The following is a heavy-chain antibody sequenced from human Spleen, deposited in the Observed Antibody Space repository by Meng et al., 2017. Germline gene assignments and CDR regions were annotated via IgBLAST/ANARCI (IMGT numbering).Heavy chain of an antibody. CDR1: GGSFSGYY. J-gene: IGHJ4*02. D-gene: IGHD1-26*01. CDR2: INHSGST. Sequence: SETLSLTCAVYGGSFSGYYWGWIRQPARKGLGWIGEINHSGSTNYNPSLTSRVTISVDTSKNQFSPKLSSVTAADTAVYYCAENLRGSYGSLGAWGQGTLVTVSS. V-gene: IGHV4-34*01. CDR3: AENLRGSYGSLGA.